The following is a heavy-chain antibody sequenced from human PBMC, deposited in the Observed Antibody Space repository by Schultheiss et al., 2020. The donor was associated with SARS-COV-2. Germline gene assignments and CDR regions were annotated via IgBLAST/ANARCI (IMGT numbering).Heavy chain of an antibody. Sequence: ASVKVSCKASGYTFTSYGISWVRQAPGQGLEWMGWISAYNGNTNYAQKLQGRVTMTTDTSTSTAYMELRSLRSEDTAVYYCARDSRSLELYYYYYYMDVWGRGTTVTVSS. V-gene: IGHV1-18*01. J-gene: IGHJ6*03. D-gene: IGHD1-7*01. CDR2: ISAYNGNT. CDR3: ARDSRSLELYYYYYYMDV. CDR1: GYTFTSYG.